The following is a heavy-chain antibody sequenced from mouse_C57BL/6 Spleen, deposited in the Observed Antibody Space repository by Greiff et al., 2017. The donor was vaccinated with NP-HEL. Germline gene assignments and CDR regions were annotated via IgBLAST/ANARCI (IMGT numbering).Heavy chain of an antibody. D-gene: IGHD2-4*01. CDR3: ARSIYYDYDSYAMDY. Sequence: VQLQQSGPELVRPGASVKISCKAPGYAFTSHWMQWVRQRPGQGLEWIGEIFPGSGSTYYNEKFKGKATLTVDTSSSTAYMQLSSLTSEDSAVYFCARSIYYDYDSYAMDYWGQGTSVTVSS. CDR2: IFPGSGST. V-gene: IGHV1-56*01. CDR1: GYAFTSHW. J-gene: IGHJ4*01.